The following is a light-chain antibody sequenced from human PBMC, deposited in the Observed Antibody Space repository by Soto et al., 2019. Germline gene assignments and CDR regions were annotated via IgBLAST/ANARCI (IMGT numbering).Light chain of an antibody. J-gene: IGKJ1*01. CDR3: QQFGGSSRT. Sequence: EIVLTQSPGTLSLSPGESASLSCRASQSVTRSYLAWFQQKPGQAPRLLIYGASFRASGIPDRFSGSGSGTDFTLTISRLEPEDSAVYYCQQFGGSSRTFGQGTKVDIK. CDR2: GAS. CDR1: QSVTRSY. V-gene: IGKV3-20*01.